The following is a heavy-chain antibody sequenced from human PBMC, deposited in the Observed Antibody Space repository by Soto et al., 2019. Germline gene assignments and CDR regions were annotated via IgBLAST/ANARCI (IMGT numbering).Heavy chain of an antibody. V-gene: IGHV3-49*04. D-gene: IGHD6-13*01. CDR1: GFTFGDYA. J-gene: IGHJ6*02. CDR2: IRSKAYGGTT. Sequence: PGGSLRLSCTASGFTFGDYAMSWVRQAPGKGLEWVGFIRSKAYGGTTEYAASVKGRFTISRDDSKSIAYLQMNSLKTEGTAVYYCTREAATSYYYYGMDVWGQGTTVTVSS. CDR3: TREAATSYYYYGMDV.